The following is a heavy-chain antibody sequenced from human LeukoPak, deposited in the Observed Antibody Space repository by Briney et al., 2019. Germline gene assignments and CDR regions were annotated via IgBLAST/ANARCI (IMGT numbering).Heavy chain of an antibody. CDR2: TYYRSKWYN. CDR1: GDSVSSNSAA. V-gene: IGHV6-1*01. Sequence: SQILSLTCAISGDSVSSNSAAWNWIRQSPSRGLEWLGRTYYRSKWYNDYAVSVKSRITIKPDTSKNQFSLKLSSVTAADTAVYYCARHVSDIYHWGSGSYFLGTSSGSKNNWFDPWGQGTLVTVSS. D-gene: IGHD3-10*01. CDR3: ARHVSDIYHWGSGSYFLGTSSGSKNNWFDP. J-gene: IGHJ5*02.